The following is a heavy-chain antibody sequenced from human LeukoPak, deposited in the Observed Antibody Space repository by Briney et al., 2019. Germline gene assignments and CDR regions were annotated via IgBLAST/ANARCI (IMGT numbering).Heavy chain of an antibody. Sequence: GASVKVSCKASGYTFTGYYMHWVRQAPGQGLEWMGWINPNSGGTNYAQKFQGRVTMTRDTSISTAYMELSRLRSDDTAVYYCARFHCSSTSCYSPRGQGTLVTVSS. V-gene: IGHV1-2*02. CDR2: INPNSGGT. J-gene: IGHJ5*02. D-gene: IGHD2-2*02. CDR3: ARFHCSSTSCYSP. CDR1: GYTFTGYY.